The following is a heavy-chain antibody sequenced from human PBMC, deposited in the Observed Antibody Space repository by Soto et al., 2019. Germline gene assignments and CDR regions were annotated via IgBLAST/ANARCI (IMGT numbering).Heavy chain of an antibody. V-gene: IGHV4-30-4*01. CDR1: GASVSSGDYF. Sequence: QVQLQVSGPGLVEPSQTLSLTCTVSGASVSSGDYFWTWIRQPPGKDLEWIGYIYSSGSTNYNPSLRSRVTMSTDTSKNQFSLNLTSVTAADTAVYYCARRVTGGGERFDPWGQGTLVTVSS. CDR2: IYSSGST. D-gene: IGHD7-27*01. J-gene: IGHJ5*02. CDR3: ARRVTGGGERFDP.